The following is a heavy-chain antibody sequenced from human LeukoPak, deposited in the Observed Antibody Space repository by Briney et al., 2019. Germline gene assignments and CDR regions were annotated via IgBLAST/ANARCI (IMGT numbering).Heavy chain of an antibody. CDR3: AKDASVAGTTTDFDY. CDR2: ISGSGGST. Sequence: GGSLRLSCAASGFTFSSYAMSWVRQAPGKGLEWVSSISGSGGSTYYADSVKGRFTISRDNSKNTLYLQMNSLRAEDTAVYYCAKDASVAGTTTDFDYWGQGTLVTVSS. CDR1: GFTFSSYA. V-gene: IGHV3-23*01. J-gene: IGHJ4*02. D-gene: IGHD6-19*01.